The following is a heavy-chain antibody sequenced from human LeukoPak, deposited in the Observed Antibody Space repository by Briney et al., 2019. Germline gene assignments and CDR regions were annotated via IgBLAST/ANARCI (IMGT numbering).Heavy chain of an antibody. J-gene: IGHJ6*02. CDR1: GFTVSSNY. CDR3: ARDGYSSSWYPYYYYGMDV. D-gene: IGHD6-13*01. CDR2: IYSGGST. V-gene: IGHV3-53*01. Sequence: GGSLRLSCAASGFTVSSNYMSWVRQAPGKGLEWVSVIYSGGSTYYADSVKGRFTISRDNSKNTLYLQMNSLRAEDTAVYYCARDGYSSSWYPYYYYGMDVWGQGTTVTVSS.